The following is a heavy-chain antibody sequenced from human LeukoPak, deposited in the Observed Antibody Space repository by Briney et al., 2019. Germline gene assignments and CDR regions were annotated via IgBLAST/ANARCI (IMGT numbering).Heavy chain of an antibody. CDR1: GGTFSSYA. Sequence: SVKLSCKASGGTFSSYAISWVRQAPGQGLEWMGGIIPIFGTANYAQKFQGRVTITTDESTSTAYMELSSLRSEDTAVYYCAMNRWPYAFAIWGQGTMVTVSS. J-gene: IGHJ3*02. CDR3: AMNRWPYAFAI. CDR2: IIPIFGTA. V-gene: IGHV1-69*05. D-gene: IGHD1/OR15-1a*01.